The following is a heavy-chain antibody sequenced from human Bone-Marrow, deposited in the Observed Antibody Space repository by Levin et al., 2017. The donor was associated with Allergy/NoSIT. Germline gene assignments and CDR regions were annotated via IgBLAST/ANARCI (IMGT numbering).Heavy chain of an antibody. V-gene: IGHV3-23*01. D-gene: IGHD2-2*01. J-gene: IGHJ4*02. CDR1: GFTFSSYA. Sequence: GGSLRLSCAASGFTFSSYAMSWVRQAPGKGLEWVSAISGSGGSTYYADSVKGRFTISRDNSKNTLYLQMNSLRAEDTAVYYCTKTPRLGYCSSTSCLRYYFDYWGQGTLVTVSS. CDR2: ISGSGGST. CDR3: TKTPRLGYCSSTSCLRYYFDY.